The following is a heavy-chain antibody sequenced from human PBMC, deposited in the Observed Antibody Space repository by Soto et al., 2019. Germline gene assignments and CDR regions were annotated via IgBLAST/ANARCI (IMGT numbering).Heavy chain of an antibody. Sequence: GGSLRLSCAASGFTFRDYYMNWIRLAPGRGLECISYISGSGTTIYYADSVKGRFTISRDNAKNSLYLQMNSLRAEDTAVYYCASEYSSSDYYYGMDVWGQGTTVTVSS. V-gene: IGHV3-11*04. J-gene: IGHJ6*02. D-gene: IGHD6-13*01. CDR2: ISGSGTTI. CDR1: GFTFRDYY. CDR3: ASEYSSSDYYYGMDV.